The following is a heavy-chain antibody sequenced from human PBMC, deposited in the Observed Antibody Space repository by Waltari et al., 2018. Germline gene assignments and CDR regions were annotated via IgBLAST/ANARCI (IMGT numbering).Heavy chain of an antibody. CDR3: AKWAHYDAFDI. CDR2: IYSGGST. Sequence: EVQLLESGGGLVQPGGSLRLSCAACGLTLSSYAMSGVRQALGKGLEWVSVIYSGGSTYYADSVKGRFTISRDNSKNTLYLQMNSLRAEDTAVYYCAKWAHYDAFDIWGQGTMVTVSS. V-gene: IGHV3-23*03. J-gene: IGHJ3*02. CDR1: GLTLSSYA.